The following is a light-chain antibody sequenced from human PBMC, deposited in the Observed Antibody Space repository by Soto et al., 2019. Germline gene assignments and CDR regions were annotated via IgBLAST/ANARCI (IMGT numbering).Light chain of an antibody. CDR1: QSVSSN. CDR3: QQYNNWPQVT. J-gene: IGKJ3*01. Sequence: EIVMTQSPATLSVSPGERATLSCRASQSVSSNLAWYQQKPGQAPRLLIYGASTRATGIPARFSGSGSVTEFTLTISSLQSEEFAVYYCQQYNNWPQVTFGPGTKVDIK. V-gene: IGKV3-15*01. CDR2: GAS.